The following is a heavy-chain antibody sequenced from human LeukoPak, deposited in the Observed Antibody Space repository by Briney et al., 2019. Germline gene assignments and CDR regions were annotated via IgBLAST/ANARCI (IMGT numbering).Heavy chain of an antibody. J-gene: IGHJ4*02. D-gene: IGHD1-26*01. CDR3: GRGSREHGLDY. V-gene: IGHV3-21*04. CDR2: INSDSSNI. CDR1: GYTFSSHS. Sequence: GGSVRLSCAASGYTFSSHSVNWVRQAPGKGLEWVSSINSDSSNIYYTDPLKGRFTISRDNATNSVYLQMNSLTADDTAVYYCGRGSREHGLDYWGGGTLVSVSS.